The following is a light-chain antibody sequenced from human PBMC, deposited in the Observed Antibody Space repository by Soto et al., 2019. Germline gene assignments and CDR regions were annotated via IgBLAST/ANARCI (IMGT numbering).Light chain of an antibody. Sequence: EIVLTQSPATLSLSPGERATLSCRASQSVSSYLAWYQQKPGQAPRLLIYDASNRATGIPARFSGSGSGTDFTLNIRSLEPEDFAVYYCRQRSNWPPLTFGGGTQVDIK. CDR2: DAS. CDR1: QSVSSY. V-gene: IGKV3-11*01. CDR3: RQRSNWPPLT. J-gene: IGKJ4*01.